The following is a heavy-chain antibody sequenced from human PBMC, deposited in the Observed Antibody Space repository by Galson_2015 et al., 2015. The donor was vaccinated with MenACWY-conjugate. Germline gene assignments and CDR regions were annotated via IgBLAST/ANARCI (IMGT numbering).Heavy chain of an antibody. CDR2: IYHSGAT. CDR1: GASMSNFS. V-gene: IGHV4-59*13. CDR3: ARRATTGWFDP. Sequence: ETLSLTCTVSGASMSNFSWTWIRQSPGKGLEWIGHIYHSGATNYNPSLQSRVTISADASRDQISLNLASVSAADTAVYYCARRATTGWFDPWGQGTQVTVSS. D-gene: IGHD4-17*01. J-gene: IGHJ5*02.